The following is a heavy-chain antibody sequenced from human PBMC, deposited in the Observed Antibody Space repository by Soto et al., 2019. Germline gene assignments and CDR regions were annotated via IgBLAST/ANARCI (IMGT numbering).Heavy chain of an antibody. CDR2: IYWDDDK. V-gene: IGHV2-5*02. CDR3: AHVLEGSGSYYNAILY. Sequence: QITLKESGPTLVKPTQPLTLTCTFSGFSLSTSGVGVGWIRQPPGKALEWLALIYWDDDKRYSPSLKSRLTITKDTSKNQVVLTMTNMDPVDTATYYCAHVLEGSGSYYNAILYWGQGTLVTVSS. D-gene: IGHD3-10*01. CDR1: GFSLSTSGVG. J-gene: IGHJ4*02.